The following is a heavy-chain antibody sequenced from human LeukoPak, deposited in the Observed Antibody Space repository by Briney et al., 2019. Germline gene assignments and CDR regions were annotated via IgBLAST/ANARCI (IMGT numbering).Heavy chain of an antibody. CDR1: GFTFSSYG. D-gene: IGHD3-22*01. CDR2: IRYDGSNK. CDR3: AKNLNWYYYDSPIDY. Sequence: GGSLRLSCAASGFTFSSYGMHWVRQAPGKGLEWVAFIRYDGSNKYYADSVKGRFTISRDNSKNTLYLQMNSLRAEDTAVYYCAKNLNWYYYDSPIDYWGQGTLVTVSS. V-gene: IGHV3-30*02. J-gene: IGHJ4*02.